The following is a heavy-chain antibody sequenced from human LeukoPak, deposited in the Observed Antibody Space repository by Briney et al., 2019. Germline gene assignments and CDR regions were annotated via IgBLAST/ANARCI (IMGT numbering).Heavy chain of an antibody. D-gene: IGHD6-6*01. CDR1: GFTFSSYA. V-gene: IGHV3-23*01. CDR2: ISGSGGST. CDR3: AKRDPPRRFSSAVDY. Sequence: PGGSLRLSCAASGFTFSSYAMSWVRQAPGKGLEWVSAISGSGGSTYYADSVKGRFTISRDDSKNTLYLQMNSLRAEDTAVYYCAKRDPPRRFSSAVDYWGQGTLVTVSS. J-gene: IGHJ4*02.